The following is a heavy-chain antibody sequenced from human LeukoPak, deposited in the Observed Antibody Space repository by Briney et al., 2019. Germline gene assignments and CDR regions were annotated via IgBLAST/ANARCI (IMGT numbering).Heavy chain of an antibody. CDR3: ARTYYDFWRSFFDY. J-gene: IGHJ4*01. CDR1: GYSISSGYY. D-gene: IGHD3-3*01. Sequence: SETLSLTCAVSGYSISSGYYWGWIRQPPGKGLEWIGSIYHSGSTYYNPSLKGRVTISVDTSKNQFSLKLSSVTAADTAVYYCARTYYDFWRSFFDYWGQEPWSPSPQ. CDR2: IYHSGST. V-gene: IGHV4-38-2*01.